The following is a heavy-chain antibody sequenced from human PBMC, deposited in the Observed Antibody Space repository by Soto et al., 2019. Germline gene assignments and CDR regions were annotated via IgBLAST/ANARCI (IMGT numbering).Heavy chain of an antibody. D-gene: IGHD6-6*01. CDR3: ASSGSSSSGWFDP. Sequence: SVNVSCKASGYTFTSYYMHWVRQAPGQGLEWMGIINPSGGSTSYAQKFQGRVTMTRDTSTSTVYMELSSLRSEDTAVYYCASSGSSSSGWFDPWGQGTLVTVSS. J-gene: IGHJ5*02. V-gene: IGHV1-46*03. CDR2: INPSGGST. CDR1: GYTFTSYY.